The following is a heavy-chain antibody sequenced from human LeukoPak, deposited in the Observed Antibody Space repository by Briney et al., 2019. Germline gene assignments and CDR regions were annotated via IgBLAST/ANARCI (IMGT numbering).Heavy chain of an antibody. CDR2: INWNGGST. V-gene: IGHV3-20*04. D-gene: IGHD6-13*01. J-gene: IGHJ4*02. Sequence: GGSLRLSCAASGFTFDDYGMSWVRQAPGKGLEWVSGINWNGGSTGYADSVKGRFTISRDNAKNSLYLQMNSLRAEDTALYYCAVSGYSSSWEEYYFDYWGQGTLVTVSS. CDR3: AVSGYSSSWEEYYFDY. CDR1: GFTFDDYG.